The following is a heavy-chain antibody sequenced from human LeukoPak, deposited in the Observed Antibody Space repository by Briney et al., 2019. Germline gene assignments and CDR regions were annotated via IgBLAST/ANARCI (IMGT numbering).Heavy chain of an antibody. CDR3: AKDVTVTTTAITPVFHY. Sequence: PGGSLRLSCAASGFTFSSYGMHWVRQAPGKGLEWVAFIRYDGSNKYYADSVKGRFTISRDNSKNTLYLQMNSLRAEDTAVYYCAKDVTVTTTAITPVFHYWAQGTLVTVSS. J-gene: IGHJ4*02. V-gene: IGHV3-30*02. D-gene: IGHD4-17*01. CDR1: GFTFSSYG. CDR2: IRYDGSNK.